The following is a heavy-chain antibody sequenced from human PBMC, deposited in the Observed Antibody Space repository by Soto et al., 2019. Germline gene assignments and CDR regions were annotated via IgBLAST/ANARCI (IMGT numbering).Heavy chain of an antibody. CDR1: GFTFSSYA. CDR2: ISGSGGST. Sequence: EVQLLESGGGLGQPGGSLRLSCAASGFTFSSYAMSWVRQAPGKGLEWVSAISGSGGSTYYADSVKGRFTISRDNSKNTLYLQMNSLRAEDTAVYYCAKDIGITDFWSGSPALLFDYWGQRTLVTVSS. CDR3: AKDIGITDFWSGSPALLFDY. D-gene: IGHD3-3*01. J-gene: IGHJ4*02. V-gene: IGHV3-23*01.